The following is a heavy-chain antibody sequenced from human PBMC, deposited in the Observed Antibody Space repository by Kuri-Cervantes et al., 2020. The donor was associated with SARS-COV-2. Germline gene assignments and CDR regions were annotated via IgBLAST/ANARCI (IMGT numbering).Heavy chain of an antibody. J-gene: IGHJ4*02. CDR3: ARALGNY. CDR1: GFDFSLYN. CDR2: IYSGGST. V-gene: IGHV3-53*01. Sequence: GESLKISCAASGFDFSLYNMNWVRQAPGKGLEWVSVIYSGGSTYYADSVKGRFTISRDNSKNTLYLQMNSLRAEDTAVYYCARALGNYWGQGTLVTVSS.